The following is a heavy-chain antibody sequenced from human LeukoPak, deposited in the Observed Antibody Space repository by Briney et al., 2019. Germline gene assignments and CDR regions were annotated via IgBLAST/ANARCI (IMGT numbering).Heavy chain of an antibody. Sequence: GGSLRLSCAASGFTFSNYWMPWVRHAPGEGLVWVARINTDGSSILYADSVKGRFTISRDNAKNTLYLQMNSLRAEDTAVYYCVRLANFDYWGQGTLVTVSS. D-gene: IGHD1-26*01. CDR2: INTDGSSI. V-gene: IGHV3-74*01. J-gene: IGHJ4*02. CDR3: VRLANFDY. CDR1: GFTFSNYW.